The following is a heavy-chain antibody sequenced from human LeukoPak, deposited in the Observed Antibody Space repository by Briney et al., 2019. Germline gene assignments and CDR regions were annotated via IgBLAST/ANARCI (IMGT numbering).Heavy chain of an antibody. V-gene: IGHV3-7*01. J-gene: IGHJ4*02. D-gene: IGHD4-17*01. CDR3: ARLGARQMLEY. Sequence: GGSLRLSCAASEFTFSSYWMSWVRQAPGKGLEWVANIKQDGGQIYYLDSVKGRFTVSGDNAKNSLYLQMNSLRAEDTAVYYCARLGARQMLEYWGQGTLVTVSS. CDR1: EFTFSSYW. CDR2: IKQDGGQI.